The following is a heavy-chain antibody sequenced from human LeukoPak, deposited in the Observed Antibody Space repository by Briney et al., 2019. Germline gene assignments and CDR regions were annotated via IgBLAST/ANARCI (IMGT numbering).Heavy chain of an antibody. J-gene: IGHJ4*02. CDR1: GGSISSSTYY. CDR3: AREGGFYRPLDY. D-gene: IGHD3-3*01. V-gene: IGHV4-39*07. CDR2: IYYSGST. Sequence: PSETPSLTCTVSGGSISSSTYYWGWIRRPLGKGLEWIGSIYYSGSTYYNPSLKSRLIMSVDLPENHISLKLTSVTAADTAVYYCAREGGFYRPLDYSGQGTLVTVSS.